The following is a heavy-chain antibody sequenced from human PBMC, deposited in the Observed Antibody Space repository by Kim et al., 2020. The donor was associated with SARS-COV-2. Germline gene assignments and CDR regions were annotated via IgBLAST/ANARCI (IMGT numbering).Heavy chain of an antibody. Sequence: SETLSLTCTVSGGSISSGGYYWSWIRQHPGKGLEWIGYIYYSGSTYYNPSLKSRVTISVDTSKNQFSLKLSSVTAADTAVYYCARARDKRNWNGVDYWGQGTLVTVSS. V-gene: IGHV4-31*03. D-gene: IGHD1-1*01. CDR1: GGSISSGGYY. CDR3: ARARDKRNWNGVDY. CDR2: IYYSGST. J-gene: IGHJ4*02.